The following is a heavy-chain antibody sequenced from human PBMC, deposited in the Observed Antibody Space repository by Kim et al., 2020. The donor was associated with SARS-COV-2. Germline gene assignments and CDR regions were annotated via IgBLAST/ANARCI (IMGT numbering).Heavy chain of an antibody. CDR2: IGTAADS. CDR3: ARGTYFDGTNYYPQGFDY. J-gene: IGHJ4*01. D-gene: IGHD2-2*01. V-gene: IGHV3-13*01. Sequence: GGSLRLSCAASGFTFSSYDMHWVRQLPGLGLEWVAAIGTAADSFFPDSVKGRFTISRDNAKSSLYLQMNSLRAGDTAVYYCARGTYFDGTNYYPQGFDYWGQGTLVTVSS. CDR1: GFTFSSYD.